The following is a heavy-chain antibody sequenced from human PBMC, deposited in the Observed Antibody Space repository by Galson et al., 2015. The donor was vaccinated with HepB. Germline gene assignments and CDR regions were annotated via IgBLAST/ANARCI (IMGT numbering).Heavy chain of an antibody. D-gene: IGHD3-10*01. CDR1: GFSVSTNY. Sequence: SLRLSCAASGFSVSTNYMSWVRQAPGMGLEWVAIIHSSGDTYFADSVRGRLSISRHNSKNRLYLHMNNLRTEDTAIYYCARESEWFGEFGSFDVWGQGTKVIVSS. CDR2: IHSSGDT. CDR3: ARESEWFGEFGSFDV. J-gene: IGHJ3*01. V-gene: IGHV3-53*04.